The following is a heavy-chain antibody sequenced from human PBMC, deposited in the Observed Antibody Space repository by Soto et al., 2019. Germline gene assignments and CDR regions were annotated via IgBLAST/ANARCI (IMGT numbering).Heavy chain of an antibody. D-gene: IGHD2-21*01. V-gene: IGHV1-46*01. CDR3: ARHLAGGDV. CDR2: INPTGGST. J-gene: IGHJ4*02. Sequence: QVQLVQSGAEVKKPGASVNVSCKASGYTFINYYIHWVRQAPGLGLEWKARINPTGGSTNYAQKFQGSLTLTMDTFTSTVYMELSSLTSEDTAMYYCARHLAGGDVWGQGTLVTVSS. CDR1: GYTFINYY.